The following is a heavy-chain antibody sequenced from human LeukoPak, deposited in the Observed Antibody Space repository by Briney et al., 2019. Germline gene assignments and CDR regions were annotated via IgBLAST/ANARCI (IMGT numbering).Heavy chain of an antibody. D-gene: IGHD1-1*01. Sequence: GGSLRLSCAASGFTFDDYAMHWVRQAPGKGLEWVSGISWNSGNIGYADSVKGRFTISRDNAKNSLYLQMSSLRAEDTALYYCAKGRTGIPNGAFDIWGQGTMVTVSS. CDR3: AKGRTGIPNGAFDI. J-gene: IGHJ3*02. CDR1: GFTFDDYA. CDR2: ISWNSGNI. V-gene: IGHV3-9*01.